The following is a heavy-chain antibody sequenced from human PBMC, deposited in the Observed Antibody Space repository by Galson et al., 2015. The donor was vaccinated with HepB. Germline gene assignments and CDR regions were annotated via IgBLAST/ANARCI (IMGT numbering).Heavy chain of an antibody. CDR3: ARVHYDYVWGSYRYNWFDP. Sequence: SLRLSCAASGFTFSSYSMNWVRQAPGKGLEWVSYISSSSSTIYYADSVKGRFTISRDNAKNSLYLQMNSLRAEDTAVYYCARVHYDYVWGSYRYNWFDPWGQGTLVTVSS. V-gene: IGHV3-48*01. CDR2: ISSSSSTI. CDR1: GFTFSSYS. J-gene: IGHJ5*02. D-gene: IGHD3-16*02.